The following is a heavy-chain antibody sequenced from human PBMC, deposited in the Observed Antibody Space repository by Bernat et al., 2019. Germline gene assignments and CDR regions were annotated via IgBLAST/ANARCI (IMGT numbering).Heavy chain of an antibody. CDR2: IDTDGSRT. CDR3: VREWGSFYGSGTYSYYFDY. V-gene: IGHV3-74*01. J-gene: IGHJ4*02. CDR1: GFTFSNYW. Sequence: EVQVVESGGGLVQPGGSLRLSCAASGFTFSNYWMHWVRQAPGKGLVWVSRIDTDGSRTNYADSVKGRFTISRDNSKNTLYLQMNSLSAEDTAVYYCVREWGSFYGSGTYSYYFDYWGQGPLVTVSS. D-gene: IGHD3-10*01.